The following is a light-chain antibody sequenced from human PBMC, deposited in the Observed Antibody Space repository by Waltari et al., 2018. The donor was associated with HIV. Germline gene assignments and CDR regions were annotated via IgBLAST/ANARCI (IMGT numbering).Light chain of an antibody. CDR1: QTVTNK. Sequence: DIQMTQSPSPLSASVGDSVSLSCRASQTVTNKVNWYQQKPGKAPEVLIYDASTLQSGVPSRFRGAGFGTDFTLTITSLQPDDFATYFCQQSYRSPLTFGPGTKVDVK. J-gene: IGKJ3*01. V-gene: IGKV1-39*01. CDR2: DAS. CDR3: QQSYRSPLT.